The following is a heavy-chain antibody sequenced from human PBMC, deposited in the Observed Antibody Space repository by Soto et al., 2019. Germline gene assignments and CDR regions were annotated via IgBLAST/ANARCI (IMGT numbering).Heavy chain of an antibody. CDR3: AREYYDYWSGYSEYYFAY. V-gene: IGHV3-30-3*01. Sequence: PGGSLRLSCAASGFTFSSYAMHWVRQAPGKGLEWVAVISYDGSNKYYADSVKGRFTISRENYKNTLYLQMNSLRAEDTAVYYCAREYYDYWSGYSEYYFAYWGRGTLVTVSS. D-gene: IGHD3-3*01. CDR2: ISYDGSNK. CDR1: GFTFSSYA. J-gene: IGHJ4*02.